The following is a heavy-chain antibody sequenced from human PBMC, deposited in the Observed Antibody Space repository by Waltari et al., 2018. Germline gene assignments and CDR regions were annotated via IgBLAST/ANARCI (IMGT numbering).Heavy chain of an antibody. CDR2: MNPNSGNT. CDR1: GYTFTSYD. CDR3: ARVKRRPYSSSYNWFDP. J-gene: IGHJ5*02. D-gene: IGHD6-13*01. Sequence: QVQLVQSGAELKKPGASVKVSCKASGYTFTSYDINWVRQATGQGLEWMGWMNPNSGNTGYAQKFQGRVTITRNTSISTAYMELSSLRSEDTAVYYCARVKRRPYSSSYNWFDPWGQGTLVTVSS. V-gene: IGHV1-8*03.